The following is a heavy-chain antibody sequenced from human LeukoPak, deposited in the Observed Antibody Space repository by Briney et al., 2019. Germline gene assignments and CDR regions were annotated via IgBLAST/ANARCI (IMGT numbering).Heavy chain of an antibody. CDR1: GYTFTGYY. Sequence: ASMKVSCKASGYTFTGYYMHWVRQAPGQGLEWMGWINPNSGVTNYAQKFQGRVTMTRDTSISTAYMELSRLRSDDTAVYYCARGKNDLSFDYWAREPWSPSPQ. V-gene: IGHV1-2*02. D-gene: IGHD1-1*01. CDR2: INPNSGVT. J-gene: IGHJ4*02. CDR3: ARGKNDLSFDY.